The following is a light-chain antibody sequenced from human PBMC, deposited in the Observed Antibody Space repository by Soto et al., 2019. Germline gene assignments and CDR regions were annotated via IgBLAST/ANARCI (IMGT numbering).Light chain of an antibody. Sequence: EMVLTQSPGTLSLSPGDRATLSCRASQSWSVSYIAWYQQKPGQAPRLFLYSTSTRAAGIPDRFTGRGSGTHFTLAISRLEPEDFAVYYCPQLGDSPLTFGQGTTVEV. J-gene: IGKJ1*01. V-gene: IGKV3-20*01. CDR1: QSWSVSY. CDR3: PQLGDSPLT. CDR2: STS.